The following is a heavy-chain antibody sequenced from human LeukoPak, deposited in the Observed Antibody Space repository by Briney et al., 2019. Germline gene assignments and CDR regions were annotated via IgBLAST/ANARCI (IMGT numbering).Heavy chain of an antibody. J-gene: IGHJ4*02. D-gene: IGHD3-3*01. Sequence: PGGSLRLSCAASGFTFSSYAMSWIRQAPGKGLEWVSYISSSGSTIYYADSVKGRFTISRDNAKNSLYLQMNSLRAEDTAVYYCARDAQSTNFAYYDGNRGFDYWGQGTLVTVSS. CDR3: ARDAQSTNFAYYDGNRGFDY. CDR2: ISSSGSTI. CDR1: GFTFSSYA. V-gene: IGHV3-11*01.